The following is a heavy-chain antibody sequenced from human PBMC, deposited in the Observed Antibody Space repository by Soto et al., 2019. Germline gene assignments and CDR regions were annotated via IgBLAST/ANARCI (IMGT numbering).Heavy chain of an antibody. J-gene: IGHJ6*02. CDR2: INPNSGGT. D-gene: IGHD3-3*01. CDR1: GYTFTGYY. CDR3: ARDSEITIFGVVISPRYGMDV. Sequence: GASVKVSCKASGYTFTGYYMHWGRQAPGQGLEWMGWINPNSGGTNYAQKFQGWVTMTRDTSISTAYMELSRLRSDDTAVYYCARDSEITIFGVVISPRYGMDVWGQGTTVTVSS. V-gene: IGHV1-2*04.